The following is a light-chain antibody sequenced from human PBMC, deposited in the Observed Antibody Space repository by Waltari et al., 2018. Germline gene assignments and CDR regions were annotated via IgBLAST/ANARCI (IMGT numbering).Light chain of an antibody. V-gene: IGKV3-15*01. Sequence: EILMTQSPATLSVSPGERGPLSCRASQSVGSAVAWYQQKPGQAPRLLISGASIRATGIPVRFSGSGSGTEFTLTISSLQSEDFAVYFCQQYNDWPWTFGQGT. CDR2: GAS. CDR3: QQYNDWPWT. J-gene: IGKJ1*01. CDR1: QSVGSA.